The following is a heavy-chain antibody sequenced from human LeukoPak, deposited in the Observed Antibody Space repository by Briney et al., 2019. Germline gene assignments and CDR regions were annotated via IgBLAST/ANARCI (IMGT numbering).Heavy chain of an antibody. D-gene: IGHD6-6*01. V-gene: IGHV4-59*08. Sequence: SETLSLTCTVSGGSISSYYWSWIRQSPGKGLEWIGYIYYSGSTNYNPSLKSRVTISVDTSKNQFSLRLSSVTAADTAVYYCARQDKQYSSSSAPRYWGQGTLVTVSS. CDR3: ARQDKQYSSSSAPRY. CDR1: GGSISSYY. CDR2: IYYSGST. J-gene: IGHJ4*02.